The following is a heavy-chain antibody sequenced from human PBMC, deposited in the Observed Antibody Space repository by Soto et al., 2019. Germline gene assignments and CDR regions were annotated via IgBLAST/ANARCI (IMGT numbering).Heavy chain of an antibody. CDR2: ISNDGSNK. CDR3: AKELGAIAAAGFFDY. V-gene: IGHV3-30*18. D-gene: IGHD6-13*01. CDR1: GFTFSSYG. J-gene: IGHJ4*02. Sequence: GGSLTLSCAACGFTFSSYGMHCVRQAPGKGLEWVAVISNDGSNKYYADSVKGRFTISRDNSKNTLYLQMNSLRAEDTAVYYCAKELGAIAAAGFFDYWGQGTLVTVSS.